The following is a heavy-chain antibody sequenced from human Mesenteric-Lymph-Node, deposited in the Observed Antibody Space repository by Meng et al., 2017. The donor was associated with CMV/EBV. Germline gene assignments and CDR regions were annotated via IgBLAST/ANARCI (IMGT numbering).Heavy chain of an antibody. CDR1: GFTFSSYA. CDR3: AKDAARQYYDSSGYYFDS. CDR2: ISGSGAST. Sequence: GESLKISCAASGFTFSSYAMSWVRQAPGKGLEWVSAISGSGASTYYADSVKGRFTISRDNAKNSLYLQMNSLRVEDTAVYFCAKDAARQYYDSSGYYFDSWGLGTLVTVSS. D-gene: IGHD3-22*01. V-gene: IGHV3-23*01. J-gene: IGHJ4*02.